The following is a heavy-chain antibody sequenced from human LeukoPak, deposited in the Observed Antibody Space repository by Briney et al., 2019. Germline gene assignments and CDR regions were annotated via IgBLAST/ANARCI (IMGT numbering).Heavy chain of an antibody. CDR2: IIPIFGTA. Sequence: ASVKVPCKASGGTFSSYAISWVRQAPGQGLEWMGGIIPIFGTANYAQKFQGRVTITTDESTSTAYMELSSLRSEDTAVYYCAKFRSDLGFGELLYLAYWGQGTLVTVSS. V-gene: IGHV1-69*05. CDR1: GGTFSSYA. J-gene: IGHJ4*02. D-gene: IGHD3-10*01. CDR3: AKFRSDLGFGELLYLAY.